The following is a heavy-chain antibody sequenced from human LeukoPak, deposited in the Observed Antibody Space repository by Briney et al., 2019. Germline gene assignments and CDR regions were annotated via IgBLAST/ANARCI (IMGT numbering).Heavy chain of an antibody. V-gene: IGHV3-23*01. CDR2: ISGGGSST. CDR3: ARSFFYGSGSYSLYYFDY. D-gene: IGHD3-10*01. J-gene: IGHJ4*02. CDR1: GFTFSSFA. Sequence: PGGSLRPSCAASGFTFSSFAMSWVRQAPGKGLEWVSTISGGGSSTYYADSVKGRFTISRDNSKNTLRLHMISLRAEDTAVYYCARSFFYGSGSYSLYYFDYWGQGTLVTVSS.